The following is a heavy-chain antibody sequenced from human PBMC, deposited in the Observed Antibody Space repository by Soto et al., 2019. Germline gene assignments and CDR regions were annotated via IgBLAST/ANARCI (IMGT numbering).Heavy chain of an antibody. V-gene: IGHV3-23*01. J-gene: IGHJ4*02. Sequence: GGSLRLSCAASGFTFSSYAMSWVRQAPGKGLEWVSAISGSGGSTYYADSVKGRFTISRDNSKNTLYLQMNSLRAEDTAVYYCAKNGLLYFGELLAFDYWGQGTLVTVSS. CDR3: AKNGLLYFGELLAFDY. CDR2: ISGSGGST. D-gene: IGHD3-10*01. CDR1: GFTFSSYA.